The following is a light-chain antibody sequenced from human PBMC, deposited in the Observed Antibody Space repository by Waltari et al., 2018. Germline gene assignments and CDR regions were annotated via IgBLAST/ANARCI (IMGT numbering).Light chain of an antibody. CDR2: WAS. V-gene: IGKV4-1*01. Sequence: DIVMTQSPDSLAVSLGARATINCKSSQSVLSSSDNKNCLAWYQQKPGQPPKLLIYWASTRESGVPDRVSGSGSGTDFTLTISSLQAEDVAVYYCHQYYSTPPTFGQGTKVEIK. J-gene: IGKJ1*01. CDR3: HQYYSTPPT. CDR1: QSVLSSSDNKNC.